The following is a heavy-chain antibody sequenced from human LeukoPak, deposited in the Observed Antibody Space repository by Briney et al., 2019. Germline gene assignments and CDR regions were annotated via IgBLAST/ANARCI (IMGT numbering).Heavy chain of an antibody. V-gene: IGHV7-4-1*02. CDR3: ARLVVINDETDAFDI. Sequence: ASVEVSCKASGYKFTTYAMNWLRQAPGQDLEWMGWINTNTGNPKYAQDFSGRFVFSLDTSVSTAYLQISSLKAEDTAVYYCARLVVINDETDAFDIWSQGTMVTVSS. J-gene: IGHJ3*02. CDR2: INTNTGNP. CDR1: GYKFTTYA. D-gene: IGHD3-22*01.